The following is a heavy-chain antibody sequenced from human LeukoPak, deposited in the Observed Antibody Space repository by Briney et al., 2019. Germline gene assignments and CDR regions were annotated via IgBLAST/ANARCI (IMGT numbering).Heavy chain of an antibody. V-gene: IGHV2-5*01. CDR1: GFSLSTSGVG. CDR3: AHRWLVVPAAIGFDY. Sequence: SGPTLVTPTQTLTLTCTFSGFSLSTSGVGVGWIRQPPGKALEWLALIYWNDDKRYSPSLKSRLTITKDTSKNQVVLTMTNMDPVDTATYYCAHRWLVVPAAIGFDYWGQETLVTVSS. J-gene: IGHJ4*02. D-gene: IGHD2-2*01. CDR2: IYWNDDK.